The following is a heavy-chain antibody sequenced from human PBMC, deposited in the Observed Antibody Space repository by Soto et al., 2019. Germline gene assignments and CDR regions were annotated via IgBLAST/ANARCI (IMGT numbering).Heavy chain of an antibody. Sequence: PGGSLRLSCAASGFTFSSYGMHWVRQAPGKGLEWVAVISYDGSNKYYADSVKGRFTISRDNSKNTLYLQMNSLRAEDTAVYYCAKDGNYYDSSGYYRRPLDYWGQGTLVTVS. CDR2: ISYDGSNK. CDR1: GFTFSSYG. CDR3: AKDGNYYDSSGYYRRPLDY. J-gene: IGHJ4*02. D-gene: IGHD3-22*01. V-gene: IGHV3-30*18.